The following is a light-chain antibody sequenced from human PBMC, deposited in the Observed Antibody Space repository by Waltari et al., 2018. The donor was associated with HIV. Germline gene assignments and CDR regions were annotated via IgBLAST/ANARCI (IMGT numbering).Light chain of an antibody. Sequence: DIQMTQSPSSLSASVGDRVTITCQASQDISNHLNWYQQKPGKAPKLLIYDASNLETGVPSRFSGSGSGTDFTFTISSLQPEDIATYYCQQYDNLPLTFRGGTKVEIK. CDR2: DAS. CDR1: QDISNH. V-gene: IGKV1-33*01. J-gene: IGKJ4*01. CDR3: QQYDNLPLT.